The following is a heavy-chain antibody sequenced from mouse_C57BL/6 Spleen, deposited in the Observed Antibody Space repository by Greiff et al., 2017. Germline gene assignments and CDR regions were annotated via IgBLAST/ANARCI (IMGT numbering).Heavy chain of an antibody. CDR1: GFTFSDYY. V-gene: IGHV5-12*01. CDR3: ARQDYYAMDY. J-gene: IGHJ4*01. Sequence: EVKLVESGGGLVQPGGSLKLSCAASGFTFSDYYMYWVRQTPEKRLEWVAYISNGGGSTYYPDTVKGRFTISRDNAKNTLYLQMSRLKSEETAMYYCARQDYYAMDYWGQGTSVTVSS. CDR2: ISNGGGST.